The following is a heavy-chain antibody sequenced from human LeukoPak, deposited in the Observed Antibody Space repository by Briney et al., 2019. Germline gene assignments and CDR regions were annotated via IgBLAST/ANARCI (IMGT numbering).Heavy chain of an antibody. Sequence: PGGSLRLSCAASGFTFSSYWMSWVRQAPGKGLEWVANIKQDGSEKYYVDSVKGRFTISRDNAKNSLYLQMNSLRAEDTAVYYCARVTGYSSSWNNYYYYYYMDVWGKGTTVTISS. CDR3: ARVTGYSSSWNNYYYYYYMDV. J-gene: IGHJ6*03. CDR2: IKQDGSEK. D-gene: IGHD6-13*01. CDR1: GFTFSSYW. V-gene: IGHV3-7*01.